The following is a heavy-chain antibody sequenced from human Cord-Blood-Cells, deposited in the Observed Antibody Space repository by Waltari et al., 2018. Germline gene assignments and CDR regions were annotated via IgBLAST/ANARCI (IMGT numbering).Heavy chain of an antibody. Sequence: QLQLQESGPGLVKPSETLSLTCTVSGGSISSSSYYWGWIRQPPGKGLGGIGRIYYSGSTYYNPSLKSRVTISVDTSKNQFSLKLSSVTAADTAVYYCARGTIISYYYYDSSGSSFDYWGQGTLVTVSS. CDR1: GGSISSSSYY. CDR2: IYYSGST. CDR3: ARGTIISYYYYDSSGSSFDY. J-gene: IGHJ4*02. D-gene: IGHD3-22*01. V-gene: IGHV4-39*01.